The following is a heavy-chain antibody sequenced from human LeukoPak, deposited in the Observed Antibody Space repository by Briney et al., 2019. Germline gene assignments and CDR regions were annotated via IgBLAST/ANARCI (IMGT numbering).Heavy chain of an antibody. CDR2: IKQDGSEK. J-gene: IGHJ3*02. CDR1: GFTFSSYW. CDR3: ARVDPLLSFDI. V-gene: IGHV3-7*01. Sequence: GGSLRLSCAASGFTFSSYWTSGVAQAPGKGLEWVAYIKQDGSEKYYVDSVKGRFTISRDNAKHSLYLQMNSLRAEDTAVYYCARVDPLLSFDIWGQGTMVTVSS. D-gene: IGHD2-21*01.